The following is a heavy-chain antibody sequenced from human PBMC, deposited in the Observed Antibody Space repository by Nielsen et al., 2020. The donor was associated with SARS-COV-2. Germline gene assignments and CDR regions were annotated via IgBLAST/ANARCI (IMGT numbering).Heavy chain of an antibody. Sequence: ASVKVSCKASGYTFTNYYIHWVRQAPGQGLEWMGIINPGGGSTSYAQRFQGRVTMTRDTSTSTVYMELSSLRSDDTAVYYCARDSSGTYRRVDYWGQGTLVTVSS. D-gene: IGHD3-22*01. J-gene: IGHJ4*02. CDR3: ARDSSGTYRRVDY. V-gene: IGHV1-46*01. CDR1: GYTFTNYY. CDR2: INPGGGST.